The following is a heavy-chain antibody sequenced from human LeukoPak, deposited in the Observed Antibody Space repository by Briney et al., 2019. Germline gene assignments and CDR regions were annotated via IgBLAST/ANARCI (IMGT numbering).Heavy chain of an antibody. CDR2: INPSGSST. Sequence: ASVTVSCKASGYAFTRHYMHWVRQAPGQGLEWMGLINPSGSSTIYAQKFQGRVTMTRDMSTSTDYMELSSLRSEDTAVYYCARDNSVGDYAWWFDPWGQGTLVTVSS. D-gene: IGHD1-26*01. V-gene: IGHV1-46*01. J-gene: IGHJ5*02. CDR3: ARDNSVGDYAWWFDP. CDR1: GYAFTRHY.